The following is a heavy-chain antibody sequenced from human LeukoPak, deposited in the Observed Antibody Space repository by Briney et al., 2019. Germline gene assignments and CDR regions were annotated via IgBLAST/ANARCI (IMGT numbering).Heavy chain of an antibody. J-gene: IGHJ3*02. CDR2: ISGSGGST. Sequence: GGSLRLSCAASGFTFSSYAMSWVRQAPGKGLEWVSVISGSGGSTYYADSVKGRFTISRDNSKSTLYLQMNSLRAEDTAVYYCARKTTVTILPTDAFDIWGQGTMVTVSS. CDR3: ARKTTVTILPTDAFDI. CDR1: GFTFSSYA. D-gene: IGHD4-17*01. V-gene: IGHV3-23*01.